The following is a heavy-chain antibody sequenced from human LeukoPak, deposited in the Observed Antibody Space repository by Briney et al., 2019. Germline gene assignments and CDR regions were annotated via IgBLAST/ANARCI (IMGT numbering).Heavy chain of an antibody. CDR3: ARAPGGAFDI. D-gene: IGHD3-10*01. CDR1: GFTFSSYS. V-gene: IGHV3-21*01. J-gene: IGHJ3*02. CDR2: ISSSSSYI. Sequence: GGSLRLSCAASGFTFSSYSMNWVRQAPGKGLEWASSISSSSSYIYYADSVKGRFTISRDNAKNSLYLQMNSLRAEDTAVYYCARAPGGAFDIWGQGTMVTVSS.